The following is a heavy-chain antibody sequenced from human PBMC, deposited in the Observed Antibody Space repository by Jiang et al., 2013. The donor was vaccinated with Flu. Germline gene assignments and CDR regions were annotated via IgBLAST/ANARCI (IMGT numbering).Heavy chain of an antibody. CDR3: ARCLHSYHEMDV. D-gene: IGHD1-14*01. V-gene: IGHV5-51*01. Sequence: IYPGDSNTRYSPSFRGQVTISADNSFSTAYLLWDGLKASDTAMYYCARCLHSYHEMDVWGQGTTVTVSS. J-gene: IGHJ6*02. CDR2: IYPGDSNT.